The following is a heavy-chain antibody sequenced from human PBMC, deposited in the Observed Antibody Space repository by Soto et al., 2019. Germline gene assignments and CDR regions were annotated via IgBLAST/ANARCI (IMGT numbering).Heavy chain of an antibody. CDR2: IYFTGNT. V-gene: IGHV4-39*01. Sequence: SETLSLTCSASGGSITSSSHFWGWVRQPPGKGPEWIGTIYFTGNTYYTLSLKSRLTMSIDTSKNEFSLRLNSVTAADTAVYYCAGQTFTIAAASYGRSNWFDPWGPGTLVTVSS. J-gene: IGHJ5*02. CDR1: GGSITSSSHF. CDR3: AGQTFTIAAASYGRSNWFDP. D-gene: IGHD6-25*01.